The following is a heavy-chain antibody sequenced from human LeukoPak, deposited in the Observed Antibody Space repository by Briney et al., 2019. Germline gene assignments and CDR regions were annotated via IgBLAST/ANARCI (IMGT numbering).Heavy chain of an antibody. CDR1: GYTFTGYY. Sequence: ASVKVSCKASGYTFTGYYMHWVRQAPGQGLEWMGGIIPIFGTANYAQKFQGRVTITADESTSTAYMELSSLRSEDTAVYYCARVYHGESFDYWGQGTQVTVSS. CDR2: IIPIFGTA. D-gene: IGHD3-10*01. J-gene: IGHJ4*02. CDR3: ARVYHGESFDY. V-gene: IGHV1-69*13.